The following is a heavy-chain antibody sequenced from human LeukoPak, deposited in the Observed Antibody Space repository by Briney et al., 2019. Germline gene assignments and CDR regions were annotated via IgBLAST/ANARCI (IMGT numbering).Heavy chain of an antibody. V-gene: IGHV3-53*01. D-gene: IGHD2-21*01. J-gene: IGHJ5*02. Sequence: GGSLRLSCAASGFTVSNNYMSWVRRAAGKGLEWVALIYSAGGTYYADPVKGRFTISRDNSKNTLHLQMNSLRAEDTAVYYCVRNSGELGAWGQGTLVTVSS. CDR3: VRNSGELGA. CDR1: GFTVSNNY. CDR2: IYSAGGT.